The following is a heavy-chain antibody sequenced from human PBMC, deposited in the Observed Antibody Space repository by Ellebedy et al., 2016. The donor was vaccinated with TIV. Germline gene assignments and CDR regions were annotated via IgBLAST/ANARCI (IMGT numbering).Heavy chain of an antibody. CDR2: IKPGGNEK. CDR1: GFTFSDYW. V-gene: IGHV3-7*03. D-gene: IGHD3-10*01. J-gene: IGHJ4*02. Sequence: PGGSLRLSCAASGFTFSDYWMNWVRQAPGKGLEWVANIKPGGNEKFYVGSVVCRFTISRDNANNSLYLQMDSLRAEDTAVYYCATDEGIYWGQGTLVTVSS. CDR3: ATDEGIY.